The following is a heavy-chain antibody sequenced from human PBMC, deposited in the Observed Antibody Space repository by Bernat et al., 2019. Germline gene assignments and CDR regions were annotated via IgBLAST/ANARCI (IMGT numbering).Heavy chain of an antibody. CDR2: ISYDGINK. J-gene: IGHJ4*02. CDR1: GFTFSSYG. D-gene: IGHD3-10*01. V-gene: IGHV3-30*18. Sequence: QVQLVESGGGVVQPGRSLRLSCAASGFTFSSYGMHWVRQAPGKGLEWVAVISYDGINKYYADSVKGRFTISRDNSKNTLYLQMHILRDEDTAVYYCAKVEYREITTATGVQDYWGQGTLVTVSS. CDR3: AKVEYREITTATGVQDY.